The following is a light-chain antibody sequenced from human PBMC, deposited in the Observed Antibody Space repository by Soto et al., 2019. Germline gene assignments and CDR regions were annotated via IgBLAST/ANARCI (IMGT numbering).Light chain of an antibody. CDR2: GAS. Sequence: EILLTQSPATLSLSPGERANLSCRASQSISSNFLAWYQQTPGQAPRLLIYGASSRATGIPDRFSGRGSGTDFALTISRLEPEDFAVYYCQQYGNSPWTFGQGTKVDIK. CDR3: QQYGNSPWT. CDR1: QSISSNF. J-gene: IGKJ1*01. V-gene: IGKV3-20*01.